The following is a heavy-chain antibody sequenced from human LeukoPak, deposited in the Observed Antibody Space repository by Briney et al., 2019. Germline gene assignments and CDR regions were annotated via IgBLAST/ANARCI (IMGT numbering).Heavy chain of an antibody. J-gene: IGHJ4*02. CDR2: ISAYNGNT. V-gene: IGHV1-18*01. Sequence: ASVTVSFKASGYTFTIYGISWVRQAPGQGLEWMGWISAYNGNTNYAQKLQGRVTMTTDTSTSTAYMELRSLRSDDTAVYYCARDLYYDSSGYIKIEGFDYWGQGTLVTVSS. CDR3: ARDLYYDSSGYIKIEGFDY. CDR1: GYTFTIYG. D-gene: IGHD3-22*01.